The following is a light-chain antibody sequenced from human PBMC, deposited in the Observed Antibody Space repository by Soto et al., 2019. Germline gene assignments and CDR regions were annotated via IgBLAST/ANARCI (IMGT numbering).Light chain of an antibody. CDR3: QQYDSSPLT. Sequence: EIVLTQSPGTLSLSPGERATLSCRASQSVSSSYLAWYQQTPGQAPRLLIYGASSRATGIPDRFSGSGSGTDFTLTISRLEPEDLAVYYCQQYDSSPLTFGQGTKVEIK. CDR2: GAS. V-gene: IGKV3-20*01. CDR1: QSVSSSY. J-gene: IGKJ1*01.